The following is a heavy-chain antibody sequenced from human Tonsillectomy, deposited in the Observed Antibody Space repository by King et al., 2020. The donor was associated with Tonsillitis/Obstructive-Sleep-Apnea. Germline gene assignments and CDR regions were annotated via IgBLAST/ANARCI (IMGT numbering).Heavy chain of an antibody. CDR1: GFTFSSYA. CDR3: ARDRTTMVRGVDYYYYYMDV. Sequence: EVQLVESGGGLVQPGGSLRLSCAASGFTFSSYAMSWVRQAPGKGLEWVSAIRGSGVSTYYADSVKGRFTISRDNSKNTLYLQMNSLRAEDTAVYYCARDRTTMVRGVDYYYYYMDVWGKGTTVTVSS. V-gene: IGHV3-23*04. J-gene: IGHJ6*03. D-gene: IGHD3-10*01. CDR2: IRGSGVST.